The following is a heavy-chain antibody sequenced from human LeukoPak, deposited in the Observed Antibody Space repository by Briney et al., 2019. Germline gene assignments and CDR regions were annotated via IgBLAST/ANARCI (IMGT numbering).Heavy chain of an antibody. CDR3: ARPGASSPGNWFAS. Sequence: RASVTVSCKASGYTFTNHAMHWVRQAPGQGLEWMGWIDTANGNTKYLQKFQGRVTITRDTSARIVYMELSSLRFEDTAVYYCARPGASSPGNWFASWGQGSLVTVSS. J-gene: IGHJ5*01. CDR2: IDTANGNT. V-gene: IGHV1-3*04. CDR1: GYTFTNHA. D-gene: IGHD6-13*01.